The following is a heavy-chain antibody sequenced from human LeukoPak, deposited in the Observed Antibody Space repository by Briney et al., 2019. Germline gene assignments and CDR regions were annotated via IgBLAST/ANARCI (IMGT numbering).Heavy chain of an antibody. D-gene: IGHD2-8*02. CDR2: IYYSGST. Sequence: PSETLSLTCTVSGGSISSYYWSWIRQPPGKGLEWIGYIYYSGSTNYNPSLKSRVTISVDTSKNQFSLKLSSVTAADTAVYYCARTDTGPNPSFDYWGQGTLVTVSS. CDR3: ARTDTGPNPSFDY. CDR1: GGSISSYY. J-gene: IGHJ4*02. V-gene: IGHV4-59*01.